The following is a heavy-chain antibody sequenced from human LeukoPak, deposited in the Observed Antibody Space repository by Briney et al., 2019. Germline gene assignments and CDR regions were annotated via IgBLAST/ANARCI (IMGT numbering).Heavy chain of an antibody. V-gene: IGHV4-34*01. CDR2: INHSGST. J-gene: IGHJ4*02. CDR3: ARESSGYSSGWYSDY. D-gene: IGHD6-19*01. Sequence: SETLSLTCAVYGGSFSGYYWNWIRQPPGKGLEWIGEINHSGSTNYNPSLKSRVTISVDTSKNQSSLKLSSVTAADTAVYYCARESSGYSSGWYSDYWGQGTLVTVSS. CDR1: GGSFSGYY.